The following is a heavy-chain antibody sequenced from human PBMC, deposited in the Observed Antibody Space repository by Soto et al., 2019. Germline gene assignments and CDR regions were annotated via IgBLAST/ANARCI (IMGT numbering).Heavy chain of an antibody. CDR1: GFTFSSYA. CDR3: ARYIVVVTATYAFDI. Sequence: QVQLVESGGGVVQPGRSLRLSCAASGFTFSSYAMHWVRQAPGKGLEWVAVISYDGSNKYYADSVKGRFTISRDNSKNTLYRQMNSLRAEDTAVHYCARYIVVVTATYAFDIGGQGTMGTVSS. V-gene: IGHV3-30-3*01. CDR2: ISYDGSNK. J-gene: IGHJ3*02. D-gene: IGHD2-21*02.